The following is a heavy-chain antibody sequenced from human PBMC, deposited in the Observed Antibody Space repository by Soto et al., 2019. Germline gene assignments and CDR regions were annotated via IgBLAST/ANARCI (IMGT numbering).Heavy chain of an antibody. D-gene: IGHD2-21*01. J-gene: IGHJ5*01. CDR3: TRPYSRHNWFDP. V-gene: IGHV3-73*01. Sequence: GGSLRLSCAASGFTFIGSAMHWGRQASGKGLEWVGRIRSKANSYATAYAASVKGRFTISRDDSKNTAYLQMNSLKTEDTAVYYCTRPYSRHNWFDPWGKGTLVTVYS. CDR2: IRSKANSYAT. CDR1: GFTFIGSA.